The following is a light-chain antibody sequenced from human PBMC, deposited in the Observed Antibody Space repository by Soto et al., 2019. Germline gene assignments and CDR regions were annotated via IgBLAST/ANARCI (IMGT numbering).Light chain of an antibody. CDR2: EVR. CDR1: MRDVGAYNL. CDR3: RAYTARSTLV. Sequence: QSPVTQPASVSGSAGQSITISCSGTMRDVGAYNLVSWYQQHPGTAPKLIIYEVRNRPSGISSRFSGSRSGNTASLTISGLQSEDEGDYYCRAYTARSTLVFGGGTKVTVL. V-gene: IGLV2-14*01. J-gene: IGLJ3*02.